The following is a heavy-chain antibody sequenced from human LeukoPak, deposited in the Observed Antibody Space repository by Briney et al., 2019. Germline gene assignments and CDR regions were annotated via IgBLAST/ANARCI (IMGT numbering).Heavy chain of an antibody. CDR1: GSAFSGYI. D-gene: IGHD3-22*01. CDR3: ARWRTGYYYDY. Sequence: PGGSLRLSCAASGSAFSGYIMSWVRQAPGRGLEWVSSIINDNSTIKYADSVRGRFTISRDNAKNSLYLQMNSLRDEDTAVYYCARWRTGYYYDYWGQGTLVTVSS. CDR2: IINDNSTI. J-gene: IGHJ4*02. V-gene: IGHV3-48*02.